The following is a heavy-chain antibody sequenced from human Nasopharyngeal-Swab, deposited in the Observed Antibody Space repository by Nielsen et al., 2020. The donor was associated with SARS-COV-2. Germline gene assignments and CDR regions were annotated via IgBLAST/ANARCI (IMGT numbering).Heavy chain of an antibody. J-gene: IGHJ4*02. CDR2: IKRDGSEK. CDR1: GFTFSSYW. CDR3: ARTRALDY. V-gene: IGHV3-7*05. Sequence: GESLKISCAASGFTFSSYWMSWVRQAPGKGLEWVANIKRDGSEKYYVDSVKGRFTISRDNAKNSLYLQMNSLRAEDTAVYYCARTRALDYWGQGTLVTVSS.